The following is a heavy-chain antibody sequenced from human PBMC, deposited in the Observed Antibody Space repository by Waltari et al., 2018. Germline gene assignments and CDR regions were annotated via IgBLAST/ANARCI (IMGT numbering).Heavy chain of an antibody. V-gene: IGHV4-34*01. D-gene: IGHD3-3*01. CDR3: ARAIGFWSGFPNYYYCYYMDV. CDR1: GGSLSGYY. CDR2: IKHSGST. J-gene: IGHJ6*03. Sequence: QVQLQQWGAGLLKPSETLSLTCAVYGGSLSGYYRSWIRPPPGKGLEWIGEIKHSGSTIYNPSHKSRVTISVDTSKKQFYLKLSSVSAADTAVYYCARAIGFWSGFPNYYYCYYMDVWDKGTTVTVSS.